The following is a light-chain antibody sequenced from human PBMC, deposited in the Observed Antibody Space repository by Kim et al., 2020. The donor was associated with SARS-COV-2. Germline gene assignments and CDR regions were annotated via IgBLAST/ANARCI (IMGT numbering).Light chain of an antibody. V-gene: IGLV1-44*01. CDR2: SNN. Sequence: PGQRVTISCSGSSSNIGSNPVNWYQQLPGTAPKLLIYSNNQRPSGVPDRFSGSKSGTSASLAISGLQSEDEADYYCAAWDDSLNALFGGGTQLTVL. CDR1: SSNIGSNP. J-gene: IGLJ3*02. CDR3: AAWDDSLNAL.